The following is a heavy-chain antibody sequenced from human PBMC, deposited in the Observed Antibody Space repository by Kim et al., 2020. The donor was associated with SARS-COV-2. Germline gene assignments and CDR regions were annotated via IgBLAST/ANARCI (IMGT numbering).Heavy chain of an antibody. CDR3: TTLISAPARGC. D-gene: IGHD6-13*01. CDR2: IKTETEGGTT. V-gene: IGHV3-15*01. J-gene: IGHJ1*01. CDR1: GFTFNNAC. Sequence: GGSLRLSCAASGFTFNNACMSWVRQAPGKGLEWVGRIKTETEGGTTDYAAPVKGRFTISRDDSKNTLYLQMNSLETEDTAVYFCTTLISAPARGCWGQGTLVTVSS.